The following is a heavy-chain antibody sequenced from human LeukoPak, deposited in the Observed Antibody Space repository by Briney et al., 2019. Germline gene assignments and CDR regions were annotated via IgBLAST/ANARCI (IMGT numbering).Heavy chain of an antibody. Sequence: ASVMVSCKASGYTFTGYYIHWVRQAPGQGLEWMGWNNPNSGDTKYAQKFQGRVTMTRDTSISTAYMELNSLRSDDTAVYYCARYCSTATCSEGDVYWGQGILVTVSS. CDR3: ARYCSTATCSEGDVY. J-gene: IGHJ4*02. CDR2: NNPNSGDT. CDR1: GYTFTGYY. D-gene: IGHD2-2*01. V-gene: IGHV1-2*02.